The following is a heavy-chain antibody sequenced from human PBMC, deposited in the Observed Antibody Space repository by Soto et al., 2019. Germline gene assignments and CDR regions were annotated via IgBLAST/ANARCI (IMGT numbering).Heavy chain of an antibody. CDR1: GFTFSSYD. CDR3: PRFPGRNDPDGMDV. J-gene: IGHJ6*02. D-gene: IGHD1-1*01. V-gene: IGHV3-13*05. Sequence: LRLSCAASGFTFSSYDMHWVRKATGKGLEWGSAIGTAGDPYYPASVNGRFTISRQNAKKSLHLQMNSLRAGDPDLNYWPRFPGRNDPDGMDVSGQGTT. CDR2: IGTAGDP.